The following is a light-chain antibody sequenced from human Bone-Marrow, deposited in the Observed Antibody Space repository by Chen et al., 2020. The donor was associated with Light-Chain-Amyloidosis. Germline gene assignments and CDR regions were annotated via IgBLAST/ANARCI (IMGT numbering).Light chain of an antibody. Sequence: SALTQPASVSGSPGPSITISCTGTSSDVGGDNHVSWYQQHPDNAPKLMIYEVTNRPSWVPDRFSGSKSDNTASLTISGLQTEDEADYFCSSYTITNTLVFGSGTRVTVL. CDR3: SSYTITNTLV. CDR2: EVT. CDR1: SSDVGGDNH. J-gene: IGLJ1*01. V-gene: IGLV2-14*01.